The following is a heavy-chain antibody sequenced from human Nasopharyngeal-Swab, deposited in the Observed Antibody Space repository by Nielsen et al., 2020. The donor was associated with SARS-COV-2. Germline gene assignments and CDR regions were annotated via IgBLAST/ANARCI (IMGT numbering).Heavy chain of an antibody. J-gene: IGHJ5*02. CDR2: IYYSGST. Sequence: LRLPCTVSGGSISSGGYYWSWIRQHPGKGLEWIGYIYYSGSTYYNPSLKSRVTISVDTSKNQFSLKLSSVTAADTAVYYCASRRITISPWFDPWGQGTLVTVSS. CDR1: GGSISSGGYY. CDR3: ASRRITISPWFDP. V-gene: IGHV4-31*03. D-gene: IGHD3-3*01.